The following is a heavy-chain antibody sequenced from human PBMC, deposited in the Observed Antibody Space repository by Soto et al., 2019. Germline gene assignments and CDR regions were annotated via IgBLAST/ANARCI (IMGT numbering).Heavy chain of an antibody. D-gene: IGHD3-10*01. CDR2: IIPIFGTA. J-gene: IGHJ6*02. CDR3: AREGGSGNYRYYAMDV. V-gene: IGHV1-69*12. CDR1: GGTFSSYA. Sequence: QVQLVQSGAEVKKPGSSVKVSCKASGGTFSSYAISWVRQAPGQGLEWMGGIIPIFGTANYAQKFQGRVTITADESTSTAYMQLSSLRSEDTAVYYCAREGGSGNYRYYAMDVWGQGTTVTVSS.